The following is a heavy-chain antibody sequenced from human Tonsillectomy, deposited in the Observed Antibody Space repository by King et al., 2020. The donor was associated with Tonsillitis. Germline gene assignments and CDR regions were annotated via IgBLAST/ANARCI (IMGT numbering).Heavy chain of an antibody. Sequence: VQLVESGGGVVQPGRSLRLSCAASGFTFSSYGMHWVRQAPGKGLEWVALISYDGINKYYADSVKGRFTISRDNSKNTLYLQMNSLRAEDTAVYYCAKNFRYSRSWFGETGNVDCWGQGTLVTVSS. J-gene: IGHJ4*02. CDR1: GFTFSSYG. V-gene: IGHV3-30*18. D-gene: IGHD6-13*01. CDR3: AKNFRYSRSWFGETGNVDC. CDR2: ISYDGINK.